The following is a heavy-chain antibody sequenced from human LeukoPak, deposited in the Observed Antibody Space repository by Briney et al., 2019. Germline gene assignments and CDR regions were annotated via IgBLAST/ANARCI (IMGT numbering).Heavy chain of an antibody. V-gene: IGHV3-7*01. CDR1: GFSFSSYW. J-gene: IGHJ4*02. CDR2: IKYDGSLK. D-gene: IGHD3-22*01. CDR3: ASPHDSSGND. Sequence: GGSLRLSCVASGFSFSSYWMAWVRQAPGKGLEWVANIKYDGSLKFYVDSVKGRFTISRDNAKNSLYLEMNSLRADDTAVYFCASPHDSSGNDWGQGTMVTVSS.